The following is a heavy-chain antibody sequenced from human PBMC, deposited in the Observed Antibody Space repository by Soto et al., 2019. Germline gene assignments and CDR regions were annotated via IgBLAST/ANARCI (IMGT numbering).Heavy chain of an antibody. CDR3: AKWVLRFLEWPNWFDP. V-gene: IGHV3-30*18. D-gene: IGHD3-3*01. CDR2: ISYDGSNK. CDR1: GFTFSSYG. Sequence: GGSLRLSCAASGFTFSSYGMHWVRQAPGKGLEWVAVISYDGSNKYYADSVKGRFTISRDNSKNTLYLQMNSLRAEDTAVYYCAKWVLRFLEWPNWFDPWGQGPLVTVSS. J-gene: IGHJ5*02.